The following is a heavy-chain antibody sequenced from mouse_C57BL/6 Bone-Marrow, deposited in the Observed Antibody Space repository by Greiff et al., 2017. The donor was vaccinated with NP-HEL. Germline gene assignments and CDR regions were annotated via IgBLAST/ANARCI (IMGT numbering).Heavy chain of an antibody. CDR3: TTPYYDGSSYDWFAY. J-gene: IGHJ3*01. CDR1: GFNIKDDY. V-gene: IGHV14-4*01. D-gene: IGHD1-1*01. Sequence: EVQLQQSGAELVRPGASVKLSCTASGFNIKDDYMHWVKQRPEQGLEWIGWIDPENGDTEYASKFQGKATITADTSSNTAYLQLSSLTSEDTAVYYCTTPYYDGSSYDWFAYWGQGTLVTVSA. CDR2: IDPENGDT.